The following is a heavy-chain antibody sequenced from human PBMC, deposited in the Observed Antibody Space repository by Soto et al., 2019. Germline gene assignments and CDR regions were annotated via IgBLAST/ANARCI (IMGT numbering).Heavy chain of an antibody. CDR1: GFTFSSYA. CDR3: ARDGYDSSGYYWHFDY. CDR2: ISYDGSNK. V-gene: IGHV3-30-3*01. Sequence: PGESLRLSCAASGFTFSSYAMHWVRQAPGKGLEWVAVISYDGSNKYYADSVKGRFTISRDNSKNTLYLQMNSLRAEDTAVYYCARDGYDSSGYYWHFDYWGQGTLVTVSS. D-gene: IGHD3-22*01. J-gene: IGHJ4*02.